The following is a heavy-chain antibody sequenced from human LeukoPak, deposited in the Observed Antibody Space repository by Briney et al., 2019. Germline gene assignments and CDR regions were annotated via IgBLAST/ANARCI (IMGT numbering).Heavy chain of an antibody. CDR1: GGSISSGSYY. V-gene: IGHV4-61*02. J-gene: IGHJ6*03. D-gene: IGHD3-10*01. CDR2: IYTSGST. CDR3: ARASTMVRGVNYYYYYYMDV. Sequence: SETLSLTCTVSGGSISSGSYYWSWIRQPAGKGLEWIGRIYTSGSTNYNPSLKSRVTISVDTSKNQFSLKLSSVTAADTAVYYCARASTMVRGVNYYYYYYMDVWGKGTTVTISS.